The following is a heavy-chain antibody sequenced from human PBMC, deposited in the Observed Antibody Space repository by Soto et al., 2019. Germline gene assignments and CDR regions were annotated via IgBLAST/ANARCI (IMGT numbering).Heavy chain of an antibody. Sequence: PSETLSLTCTVSGGSISGGGYYWNWIRQHPGKGLEWIGYIYYSGSTYYNPSLKSRVTISVDTSKNQFSLKLSSVTAADTAVYYCARQRGYSHGFLDYWGQGTPVTVSS. J-gene: IGHJ4*02. CDR1: GGSISGGGYY. CDR3: ARQRGYSHGFLDY. CDR2: IYYSGST. V-gene: IGHV4-31*03. D-gene: IGHD5-18*01.